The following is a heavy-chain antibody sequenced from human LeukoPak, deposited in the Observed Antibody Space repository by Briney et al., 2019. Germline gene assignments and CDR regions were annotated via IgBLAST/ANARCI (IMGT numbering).Heavy chain of an antibody. Sequence: ASVKVSCKASGYTFTSYYMHWVRQAPGQGLEWMGIINPSGGSTSYAQKFQGRVTMTRDMSTSTVYMELNSLRAEDTALYYCAKDPHSGYGASYYYMDVWGKGTTVTVSS. CDR1: GYTFTSYY. CDR3: AKDPHSGYGASYYYMDV. D-gene: IGHD5-12*01. V-gene: IGHV1-46*01. CDR2: INPSGGST. J-gene: IGHJ6*03.